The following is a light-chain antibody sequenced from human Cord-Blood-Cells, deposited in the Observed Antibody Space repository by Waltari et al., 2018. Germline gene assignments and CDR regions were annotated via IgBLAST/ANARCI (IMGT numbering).Light chain of an antibody. CDR2: EVS. Sequence: QSALTQPASVSGSPGPSITISCTVTSSDVGGYNYVPWYQQHPGKAPKLMIYEVSNRPSGVSNRFSGSKSGNTASLTISGLQAEDEADYYCSSYTSSSTLVFGTGTKVTVL. J-gene: IGLJ1*01. CDR1: SSDVGGYNY. V-gene: IGLV2-14*01. CDR3: SSYTSSSTLV.